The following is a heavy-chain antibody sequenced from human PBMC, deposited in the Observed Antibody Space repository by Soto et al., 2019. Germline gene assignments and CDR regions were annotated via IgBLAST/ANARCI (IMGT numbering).Heavy chain of an antibody. V-gene: IGHV4-4*02. CDR3: ARVNWDASTATADPY. J-gene: IGHJ4*02. D-gene: IGHD7-27*01. CDR1: GGSISISNW. CDR2: IYDGGTT. Sequence: SETLSLTCTVSGGSISISNWWSWVRQPPGKGLEWIGEIYDGGTTSYNPSLKSRVTISIDKSKNQFSLNLRSVTAADTAVYYCARVNWDASTATADPYWGQGILVTVSS.